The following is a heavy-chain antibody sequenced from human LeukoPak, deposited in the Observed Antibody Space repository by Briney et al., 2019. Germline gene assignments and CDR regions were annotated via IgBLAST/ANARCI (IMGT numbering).Heavy chain of an antibody. D-gene: IGHD3-10*01. V-gene: IGHV3-23*01. CDR2: ISGSGGST. CDR3: AKHLWRDLLWFGEGYYFGY. Sequence: GGSLRLSCAASGFAFSSYAMSWVRQAPGKGLEWVSAISGSGGSTYYADSVKGRFTISRDNSKNTLYLQTSSLRAEDTAVYYCAKHLWRDLLWFGEGYYFGYWGQGTLVTVSS. J-gene: IGHJ4*02. CDR1: GFAFSSYA.